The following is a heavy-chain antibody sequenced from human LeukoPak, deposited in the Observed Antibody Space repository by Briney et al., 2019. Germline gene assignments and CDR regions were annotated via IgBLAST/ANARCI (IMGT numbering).Heavy chain of an antibody. CDR2: VIPIYGTP. V-gene: IGHV1-69*05. CDR3: ARDHWGIVENGYDYFYYDMDV. D-gene: IGHD7-27*01. CDR1: GGSFSTSG. J-gene: IGHJ6*02. Sequence: GASVKVSYKASGGSFSTSGFSWVRQAPGQGLEWMGGVIPIYGTPSYAQKFQGRVTITTDESTSTAYMELSSLRSEDTAVYYCARDHWGIVENGYDYFYYDMDVWGQGTTVTVSS.